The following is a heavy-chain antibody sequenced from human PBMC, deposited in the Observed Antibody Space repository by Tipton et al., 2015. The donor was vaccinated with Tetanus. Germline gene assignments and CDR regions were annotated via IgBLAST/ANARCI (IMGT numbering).Heavy chain of an antibody. Sequence: SLRLSCAASGFTVSSNYMSWVRQAPGKGLEWVSVIYSGGSTYYADSVKGRFTISRDNSKNTLYLQMNSLRAEDTAVYYCARASWVTMVRGHHYYYYGMDVWGQGTTVTVSS. CDR3: ARASWVTMVRGHHYYYYGMDV. D-gene: IGHD3-10*01. CDR1: GFTVSSNY. J-gene: IGHJ6*02. CDR2: IYSGGST. V-gene: IGHV3-53*01.